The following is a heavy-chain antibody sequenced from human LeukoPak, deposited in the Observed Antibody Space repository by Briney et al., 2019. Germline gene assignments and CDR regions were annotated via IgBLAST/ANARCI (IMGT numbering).Heavy chain of an antibody. Sequence: GGSLRLSCAASGFTFSSYSMNWVRQAPGKGLEWVSSISSSSSYIYYADSVKGRFTISRDNAKNSLYLQMNSLRVEDTAVYYCARELEEAFDIWGQGTMVTVSS. CDR1: GFTFSSYS. CDR2: ISSSSSYI. CDR3: ARELEEAFDI. V-gene: IGHV3-21*01. J-gene: IGHJ3*02.